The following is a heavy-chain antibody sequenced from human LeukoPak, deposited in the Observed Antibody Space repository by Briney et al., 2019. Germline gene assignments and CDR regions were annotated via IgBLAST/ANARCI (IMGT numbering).Heavy chain of an antibody. CDR1: GYTFTDYY. V-gene: IGHV1-69-2*01. D-gene: IGHD1-26*01. J-gene: IGHJ4*02. CDR2: VDPEDGET. Sequence: ATVKISCKXSGYTFTDYYMHWVQQAPGKGLEWMGLVDPEDGETIYAEKFQGRVTITADTSTDTAYMELSSLRSEDTAVYYCAAELRYSGSYLSYWGQGTLVTVSS. CDR3: AAELRYSGSYLSY.